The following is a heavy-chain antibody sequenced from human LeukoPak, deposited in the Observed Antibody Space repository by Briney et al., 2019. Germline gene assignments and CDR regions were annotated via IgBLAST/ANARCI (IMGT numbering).Heavy chain of an antibody. CDR2: INHSGST. CDR3: ARGGFVFAPLDY. Sequence: SETLSLTCAVYGGSFSGYYWSWIRQPPGKGLEWIGEINHSGSTNYNPSLKSRVTISVDTSKNQFSLKLSSVTAADTVVYYCARGGFVFAPLDYWGQGTLVTVSS. J-gene: IGHJ4*02. V-gene: IGHV4-34*01. D-gene: IGHD3-3*01. CDR1: GGSFSGYY.